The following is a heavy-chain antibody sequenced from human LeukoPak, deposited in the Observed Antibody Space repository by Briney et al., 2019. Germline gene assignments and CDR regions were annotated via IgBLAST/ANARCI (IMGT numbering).Heavy chain of an antibody. CDR2: IYYSGST. J-gene: IGHJ4*02. CDR3: ARDLYGSGSLS. Sequence: NSSDTLSLTCTVSGGSISSYYWSWIRQPPGKGLEWIGYIYYSGSTNYNPSLKSRVTISVDTSKDQFSLKLSSVTAADTAVYCCARDLYGSGSLSWGQGTLVTVSS. CDR1: GGSISSYY. D-gene: IGHD3-10*01. V-gene: IGHV4-59*01.